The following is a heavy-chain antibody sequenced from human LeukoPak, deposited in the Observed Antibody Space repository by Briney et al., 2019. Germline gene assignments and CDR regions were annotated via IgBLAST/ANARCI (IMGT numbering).Heavy chain of an antibody. V-gene: IGHV3-33*01. CDR3: ARVAGYNWNYDY. CDR1: GFTFSNYG. CDR2: ISFDGSRK. D-gene: IGHD1-7*01. Sequence: GGSLRLSCAASGFTFSNYGMHWVRQAPGKGLEWVALISFDGSRKYYADSVKGRFTISRDNSKNTLYLQMNSLRAEDTAVYYCARVAGYNWNYDYWGQGTLVTVSS. J-gene: IGHJ4*02.